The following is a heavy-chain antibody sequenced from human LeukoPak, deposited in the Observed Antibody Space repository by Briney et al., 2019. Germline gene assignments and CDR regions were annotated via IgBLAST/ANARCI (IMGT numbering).Heavy chain of an antibody. Sequence: SETLSLTCAVYGGSFSGYYWSWIRQPPGKGLEWIGEINHSGSTNYNPSLKSRVTISVDTSKNQFSLKLSSVTAADTAVYYCARVRDGYNPGAFDIWGQGTMVTVSS. D-gene: IGHD5-24*01. CDR2: INHSGST. V-gene: IGHV4-34*01. CDR3: ARVRDGYNPGAFDI. CDR1: GGSFSGYY. J-gene: IGHJ3*02.